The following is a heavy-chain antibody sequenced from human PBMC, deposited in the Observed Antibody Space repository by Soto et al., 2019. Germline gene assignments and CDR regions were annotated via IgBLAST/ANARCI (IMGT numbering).Heavy chain of an antibody. CDR2: MNPNSGDT. CDR3: ARGELLWFGELLR. V-gene: IGHV1-8*01. Sequence: QVQLAQSGAEVKKPGASVKVSCKASGYTFTSYEINWVRQATGQGLEWMGWMNPNSGDTGYAQKFXXRXXMTRNTSISTAYMELSSLRSEDTAVYYCARGELLWFGELLRWGQGTLVTVSS. J-gene: IGHJ4*02. CDR1: GYTFTSYE. D-gene: IGHD3-10*01.